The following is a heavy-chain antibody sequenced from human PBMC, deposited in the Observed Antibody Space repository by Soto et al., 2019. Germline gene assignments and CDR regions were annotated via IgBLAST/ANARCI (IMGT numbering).Heavy chain of an antibody. D-gene: IGHD7-27*01. CDR2: ISYDGTNK. V-gene: IGHV3-30-3*01. CDR3: ARDPRTSGGQHWAFNYFDS. J-gene: IGHJ4*02. Sequence: QVQLVESGGGVVQPGRSLRLSCAASGFSFSISPMHWVRQAPGKGPEWVALISYDGTNKFYADSVKGRFTISRDNSKSTLYWQVDNLRPEDAAVYYCARDPRTSGGQHWAFNYFDSWGQGTLVPVSS. CDR1: GFSFSISP.